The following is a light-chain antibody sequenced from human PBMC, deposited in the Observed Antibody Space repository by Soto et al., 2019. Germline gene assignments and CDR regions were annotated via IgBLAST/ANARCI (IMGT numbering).Light chain of an antibody. CDR3: QTWGAGTVV. J-gene: IGLJ3*02. V-gene: IGLV4-69*01. Sequence: QSVLTQSPSASASLGASVKLTCTLSSGHSNYAIAWHQQQPEKGPRYLMKLNNDGSHSKGDGIPDRFSGSSSGAERHLTISSLQSDDEGDYYCQTWGAGTVVFGGGTQLTVL. CDR1: SGHSNYA. CDR2: LNNDGSH.